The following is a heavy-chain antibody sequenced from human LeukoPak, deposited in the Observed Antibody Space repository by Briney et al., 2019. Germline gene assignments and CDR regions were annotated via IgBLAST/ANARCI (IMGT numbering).Heavy chain of an antibody. D-gene: IGHD2-8*01. CDR1: RYTFINYY. J-gene: IGHJ4*02. CDR2: INPNGGGT. Sequence: ASVKVSCKASRYTFINYYMHWVRQAPGQGLEWMGIINPNGGGTSYAQKFQGRVTMTRDMSTSTVYMELSSLRYEDTAVYYCAKDPDCTSGICCTFFDYWGQGTLVTVSS. V-gene: IGHV1-46*01. CDR3: AKDPDCTSGICCTFFDY.